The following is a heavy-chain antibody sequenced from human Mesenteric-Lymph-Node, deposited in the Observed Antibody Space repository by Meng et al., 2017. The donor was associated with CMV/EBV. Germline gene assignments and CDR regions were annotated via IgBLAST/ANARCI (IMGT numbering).Heavy chain of an antibody. CDR3: ARRGNYDSDYSEY. CDR1: GDSIRNSTYY. V-gene: IGHV4-39*01. J-gene: IGHJ4*02. CDR2: VHHSGTT. Sequence: QWQLQEWGPGLVKPSETLSLSCIVFGDSIRNSTYYWTWIRQPPGKGLEWIGSVHHSGTTYYNPSLKGRLTISVDTSANLFSLRLTTVTAADTATYYCARRGNYDSDYSEYWGQGTLVTVSS. D-gene: IGHD3-22*01.